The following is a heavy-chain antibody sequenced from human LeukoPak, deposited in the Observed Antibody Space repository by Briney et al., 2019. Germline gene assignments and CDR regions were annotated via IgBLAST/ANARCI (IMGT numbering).Heavy chain of an antibody. Sequence: PSETLSLTCTVSGGSISSSSYYWGWIRQPPGKGLEWIGSIYYSGSTYYNPSLKSRVTISVDTSKNQFSLKLSSVTAADTAVYYCARQRMGSLVAYYYYMDVWGKGTTVTVSS. D-gene: IGHD3-16*02. CDR2: IYYSGST. CDR1: GGSISSSSYY. CDR3: ARQRMGSLVAYYYYMDV. J-gene: IGHJ6*03. V-gene: IGHV4-39*07.